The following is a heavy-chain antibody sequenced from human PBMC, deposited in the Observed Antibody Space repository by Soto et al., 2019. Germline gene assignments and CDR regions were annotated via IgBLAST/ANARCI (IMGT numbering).Heavy chain of an antibody. D-gene: IGHD3-22*01. CDR3: ARPLRDRNYYYGMAV. CDR2: TIPMFGTP. Sequence: QVQLVQSGAEMQQPGASVRVSCKASGGTFSKYAFSWVRQTPGQGLDWLGGTIPMFGTPSYAQKFQGRVAISSYESTATVYMELRSLRSEDTAVYFCARPLRDRNYYYGMAVWGQGTTVTVSS. V-gene: IGHV1-69*01. J-gene: IGHJ6*02. CDR1: GGTFSKYA.